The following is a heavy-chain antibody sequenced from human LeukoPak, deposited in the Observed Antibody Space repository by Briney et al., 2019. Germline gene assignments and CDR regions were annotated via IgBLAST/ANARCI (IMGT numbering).Heavy chain of an antibody. Sequence: SVKVSCKASGCTFSSYVISWVRQAPGQGLEWMGGIIPIFGTANYAQKFQGRVTITTDESTSTAYMELSSLRSEDTAVYYCARNQDIVVVPAAPQTYNWFDPWGQGTLVAVSS. CDR2: IIPIFGTA. J-gene: IGHJ5*02. V-gene: IGHV1-69*05. D-gene: IGHD2-2*01. CDR3: ARNQDIVVVPAAPQTYNWFDP. CDR1: GCTFSSYV.